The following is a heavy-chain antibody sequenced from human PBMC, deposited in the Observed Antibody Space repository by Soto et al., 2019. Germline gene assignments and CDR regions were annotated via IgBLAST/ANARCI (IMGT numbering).Heavy chain of an antibody. CDR3: AKDRSAAAYYFDF. CDR1: GFTFVDYA. CDR2: ISWNSVNI. V-gene: IGHV3-9*01. D-gene: IGHD6-13*01. J-gene: IGHJ4*02. Sequence: EVQLVESGGGLVQPGRSLRLSCAASGFTFVDYAIHWVRQAPGKGLEWVSGISWNSVNIGYADSVKGRFTISRDNAKNSVYLQMNSLRAEDTALYDCAKDRSAAAYYFDFWGQGTLVTVSS.